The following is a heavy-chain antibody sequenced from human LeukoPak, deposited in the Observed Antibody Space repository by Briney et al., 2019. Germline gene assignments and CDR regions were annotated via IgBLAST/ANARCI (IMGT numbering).Heavy chain of an antibody. D-gene: IGHD3-22*01. CDR3: AKDSDYYHSSGYYYAYFQH. J-gene: IGHJ1*01. CDR1: GFTFGTYW. V-gene: IGHV3-7*01. CDR2: IKRDGSDK. Sequence: PGGSLRLSCEASGFTFGTYWMSWFRQAPGKGLEWVANIKRDGSDKHYTDSVEGRFTISRDNAKNSLYLQMNSLRDEDTAVYYCAKDSDYYHSSGYYYAYFQHWGQGTLVTVSS.